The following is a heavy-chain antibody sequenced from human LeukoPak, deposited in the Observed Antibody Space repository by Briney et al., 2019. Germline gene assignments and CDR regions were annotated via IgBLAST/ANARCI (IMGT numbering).Heavy chain of an antibody. D-gene: IGHD3-22*01. CDR2: IYYSGST. V-gene: IGHV4-39*07. Sequence: SETLSLTCTVSGGSISSSSYYWGWIRQPPGKGLEWIGSIYYSGSTNYNPSLKSRVTISVDTSKNQFSLKLSSVTAADTAVYYCARAYEWLSSGYWVEVVAFDIWGQGTMVTVSS. CDR3: ARAYEWLSSGYWVEVVAFDI. J-gene: IGHJ3*02. CDR1: GGSISSSSYY.